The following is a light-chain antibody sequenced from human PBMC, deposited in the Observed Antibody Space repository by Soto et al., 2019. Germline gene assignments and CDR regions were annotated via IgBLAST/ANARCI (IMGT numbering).Light chain of an antibody. CDR1: SSTVGGFNV. J-gene: IGLJ1*01. CDR3: CSYVGATTYV. V-gene: IGLV2-23*01. Sequence: QSVLTQPASVSGSPGQSITISCTGTSSTVGGFNVVSWYQQHPGKAPKVIIYEGIKRPSGVSNRFSGSNSGSTASLTISGLQAEDEADYYCCSYVGATTYVFGTGTKVTVI. CDR2: EGI.